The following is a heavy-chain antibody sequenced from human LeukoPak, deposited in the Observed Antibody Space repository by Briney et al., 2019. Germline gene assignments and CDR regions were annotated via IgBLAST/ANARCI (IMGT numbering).Heavy chain of an antibody. CDR2: IYSGGST. CDR3: ARDRMRDGYRPYGLDV. V-gene: IGHV3-66*01. J-gene: IGHJ6*02. D-gene: IGHD5-24*01. Sequence: PGGSLRLSCAASGFTVSSSYMSWVRQAPGKGLEWVSVIYSGGSTYYADSVKGRFTISRDNSKNTLYLQMNSLRAEDTAVYYCARDRMRDGYRPYGLDVWGQGTTVTVSS. CDR1: GFTVSSSY.